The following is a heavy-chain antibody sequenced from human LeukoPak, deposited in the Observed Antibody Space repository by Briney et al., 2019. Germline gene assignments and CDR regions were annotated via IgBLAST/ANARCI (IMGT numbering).Heavy chain of an antibody. CDR3: GRDSVEMGTIHSDY. CDR1: GGSIRSSNYF. D-gene: IGHD5-24*01. J-gene: IGHJ4*02. Sequence: SETMSLTCTVSGGSIRSSNYFWGWIRQAPGKGLEWIGSIYYSGSTYYNPSLKSRVTISADMSKNQFSLRLYSVTAADTAVYYCGRDSVEMGTIHSDYWGQGTLVTVSS. V-gene: IGHV4-39*07. CDR2: IYYSGST.